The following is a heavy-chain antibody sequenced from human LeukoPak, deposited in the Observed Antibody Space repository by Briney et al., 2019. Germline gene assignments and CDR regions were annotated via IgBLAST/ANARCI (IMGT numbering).Heavy chain of an antibody. D-gene: IGHD3-22*01. Sequence: AASVKVSCKVSGYTLTELSMHWVRQAPGKGLEWMGGFDPEDGETIYAQKFQGRVTMTEDTSTDTAYMELSSLRSEDTAVYYCATPHYDSSGHFVYWGQGTLVTVSS. CDR1: GYTLTELS. CDR2: FDPEDGET. J-gene: IGHJ4*02. V-gene: IGHV1-24*01. CDR3: ATPHYDSSGHFVY.